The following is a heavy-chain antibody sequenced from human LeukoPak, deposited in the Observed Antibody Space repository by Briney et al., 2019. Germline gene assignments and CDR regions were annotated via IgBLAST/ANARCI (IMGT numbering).Heavy chain of an antibody. D-gene: IGHD2-21*02. CDR3: ARDGFLGPVTAYLDY. V-gene: IGHV3-74*01. CDR2: VKTDGTST. J-gene: IGHJ4*02. Sequence: VXVSRVKTDGTSTSYADSVKGRFTISRDNARNTLYLQMNSLRAEDTAVYYCARDGFLGPVTAYLDYWGQGTPVTVSS.